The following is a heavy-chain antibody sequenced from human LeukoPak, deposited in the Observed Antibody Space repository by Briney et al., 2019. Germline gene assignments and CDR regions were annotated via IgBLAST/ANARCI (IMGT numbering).Heavy chain of an antibody. J-gene: IGHJ6*03. CDR2: IWFDSSRK. V-gene: IGHV3-33*06. CDR1: GFSFSSYG. Sequence: PGGSLRLSCEASGFSFSSYGMHWVRQAPGKGLEWVAVIWFDSSRKYYADSVKGRFTISRDNPENMLYLQMHSLRAEDTDVYYCAKDRHSGYDPDYYYYMDVWGKGTTVTVSS. D-gene: IGHD5-12*01. CDR3: AKDRHSGYDPDYYYYMDV.